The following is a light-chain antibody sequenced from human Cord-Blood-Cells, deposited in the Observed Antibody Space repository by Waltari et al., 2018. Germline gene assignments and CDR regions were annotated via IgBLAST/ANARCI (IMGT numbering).Light chain of an antibody. V-gene: IGLV2-8*01. J-gene: IGLJ2*01. CDR1: SSDVGGYNY. CDR3: SPYAVSNNLV. CDR2: EVS. Sequence: QSPLTQPPSVSGSPGQPATISSTGTSSDVGGYNYVFWYQQHPGKAPKRIIYEVSNRPSGVPDRLSGTKSGSSASLTVSGLQAVNEADYCCSPYAVSNNLVVGGGTKLTVL.